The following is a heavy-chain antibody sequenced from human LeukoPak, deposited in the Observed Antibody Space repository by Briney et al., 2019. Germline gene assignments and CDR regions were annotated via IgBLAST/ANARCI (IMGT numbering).Heavy chain of an antibody. CDR2: ISGSGVST. D-gene: IGHD3-22*01. CDR1: GFRFSSYA. J-gene: IGHJ4*02. CDR3: AKGEVPYYYDSSGYYYY. V-gene: IGHV3-23*01. Sequence: PGGSLRLACAASGFRFSSYAMSWVRQAPGKGLEWVSAISGSGVSTYYADSVKGRFTISRDNSKNTLYLQMNSLRAEDTAVYYCAKGEVPYYYDSSGYYYYWGQGTLVTVSS.